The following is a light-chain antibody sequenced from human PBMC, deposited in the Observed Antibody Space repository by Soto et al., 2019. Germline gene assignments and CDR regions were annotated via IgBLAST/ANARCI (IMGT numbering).Light chain of an antibody. J-gene: IGKJ4*01. CDR3: LQRSNWPLT. Sequence: EIVLTQSPATLSLSPGERATLSCRDSPSISTYLAWYQQKPGQAPRLLIYDASNRAAGIPARFSGSGSGTDFTLTISNLEPEDFAVYYCLQRSNWPLTFGGGTKVEIK. CDR1: PSISTY. V-gene: IGKV3-11*01. CDR2: DAS.